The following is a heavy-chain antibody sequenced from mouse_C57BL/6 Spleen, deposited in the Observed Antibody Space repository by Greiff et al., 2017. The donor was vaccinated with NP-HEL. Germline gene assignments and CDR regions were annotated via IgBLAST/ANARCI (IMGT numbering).Heavy chain of an antibody. V-gene: IGHV1-19*01. CDR3: ARGNYYGSSYGY. Sequence: VQLQQSGPVLVKPGASVKMSCTASGYTFTDYYMHWVKQSHGQSLEWIGVINPYNGDTGYTPKFTGKATLTVATSSSPAYMELNSLTSEDSAVYYCARGNYYGSSYGYWGQGTTLTVSS. CDR2: INPYNGDT. J-gene: IGHJ2*01. D-gene: IGHD1-1*01. CDR1: GYTFTDYY.